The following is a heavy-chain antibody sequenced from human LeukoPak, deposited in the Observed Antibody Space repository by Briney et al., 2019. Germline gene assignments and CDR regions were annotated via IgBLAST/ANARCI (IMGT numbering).Heavy chain of an antibody. V-gene: IGHV3-23*01. J-gene: IGHJ4*02. CDR1: GFTFSSYA. D-gene: IGHD5-18*01. CDR3: AKETRGIQLWLSAPFVY. Sequence: GGSLRLSCAASGFTFSSYAMSWVRQAPGKGLEWVSAISGSGGSTYYADSVKGRFTISRDNSKNTLYLQMDSLRAEDTAVYYCAKETRGIQLWLSAPFVYWGQGTLVTVSS. CDR2: ISGSGGST.